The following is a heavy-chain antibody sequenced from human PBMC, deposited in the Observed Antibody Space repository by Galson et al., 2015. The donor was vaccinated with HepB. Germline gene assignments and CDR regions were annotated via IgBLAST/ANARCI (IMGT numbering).Heavy chain of an antibody. CDR2: IKSKTDGGTT. D-gene: IGHD4-17*01. V-gene: IGHV3-15*01. Sequence: SLRLSCAASGFTFSNAWMSWVRQAPGKGLEWVGRIKSKTDGGTTDYAAPVKGRFTISRDDSKNTLYLQMNGLKTEDTAVYYCTTGELYGDLDYWGQGTLVTVSS. CDR3: TTGELYGDLDY. J-gene: IGHJ4*02. CDR1: GFTFSNAW.